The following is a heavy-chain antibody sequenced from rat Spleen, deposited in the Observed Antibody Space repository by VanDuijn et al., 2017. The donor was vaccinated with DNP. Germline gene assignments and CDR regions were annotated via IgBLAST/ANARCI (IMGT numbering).Heavy chain of an antibody. CDR3: ARQRVMYTTATGFAY. CDR1: GFTFTYYY. D-gene: IGHD1-6*01. Sequence: EVQLEESGGGLMQPGRSLKLSCTVSGFTFTYYYMAWVRQAPRKGLEWVAIISSSGTTTYYLDSVKGRFTISRDNTQSSLYLQMNSLRSEDTATYYCARQRVMYTTATGFAYWGQGTLVTVSS. V-gene: IGHV5-25*01. CDR2: ISSSGTTT. J-gene: IGHJ3*01.